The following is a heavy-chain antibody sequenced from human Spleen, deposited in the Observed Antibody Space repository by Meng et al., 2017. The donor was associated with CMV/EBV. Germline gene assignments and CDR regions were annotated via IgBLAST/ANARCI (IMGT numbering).Heavy chain of an antibody. CDR3: VRPSPSYCSSTACHTGAFDI. CDR1: GGSVSSYY. V-gene: IGHV4-4*09. J-gene: IGHJ3*02. Sequence: SETLSLTCTVSGGSVSSYYWSWIRQPPGKGLEWIGNIYTSGSTNYNPSLKSRVTISMDTSKNQFSLILRSVTTADAAVYFCVRPSPSYCSSTACHTGAFDIWGQGTMVTVSS. D-gene: IGHD2-2*02. CDR2: IYTSGST.